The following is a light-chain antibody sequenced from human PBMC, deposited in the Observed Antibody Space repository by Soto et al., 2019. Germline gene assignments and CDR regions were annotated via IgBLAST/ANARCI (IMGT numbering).Light chain of an antibody. CDR2: KAS. V-gene: IGKV1-5*03. Sequence: DIQMTQSPSTLSASVGDRVTITCRASQSISSWLAWYQQKPGKAPKLLIYKASILESGVPSRFSGSGSWTEFTLTISSLQPDYFATYYCQQYYSSSPYTFGQGTKLEIK. CDR1: QSISSW. CDR3: QQYYSSSPYT. J-gene: IGKJ2*01.